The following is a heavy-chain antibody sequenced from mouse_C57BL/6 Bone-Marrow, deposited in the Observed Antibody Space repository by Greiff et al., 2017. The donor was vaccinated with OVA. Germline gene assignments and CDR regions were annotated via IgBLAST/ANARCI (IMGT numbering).Heavy chain of an antibody. V-gene: IGHV7-1*01. D-gene: IGHD1-1*01. CDR3: ARDASPLRGYFDV. CDR1: GFTFSDFY. CDR2: SRHKANDYTT. Sequence: EVKVEESGGGLVQSGRSLRLSCATSGFTFSDFYMEWVRQAPGKGLEWIAASRHKANDYTTEYSVSVKGRFIVSRDTSQSSLYLQMNALRAEDTAIYCCARDASPLRGYFDVWGTGTTVTVSS. J-gene: IGHJ1*03.